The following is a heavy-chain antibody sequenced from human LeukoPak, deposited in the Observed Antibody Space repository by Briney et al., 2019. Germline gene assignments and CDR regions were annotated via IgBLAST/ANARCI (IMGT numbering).Heavy chain of an antibody. CDR1: GFTFSSYA. J-gene: IGHJ4*02. CDR3: AKGPLLWN. Sequence: GGSLRLSCAASGFTFSSYAMSWVRHAPGEGLEWVSAISGSGVSTYYADSVKGRFTISRDNSNNTLNLQMNSLRAEDTAVYYCAKGPLLWNWGQGTLVTVSS. V-gene: IGHV3-23*01. CDR2: ISGSGVST. D-gene: IGHD2/OR15-2a*01.